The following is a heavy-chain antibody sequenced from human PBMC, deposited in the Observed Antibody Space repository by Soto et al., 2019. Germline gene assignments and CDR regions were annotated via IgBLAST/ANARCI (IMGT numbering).Heavy chain of an antibody. V-gene: IGHV1-8*01. CDR3: ARELQQLVN. J-gene: IGHJ4*02. CDR1: GYTFTSYD. CDR2: MNPNSGNT. Sequence: QVQLVQSGAEVKKPGASVKVSCKASGYTFTSYDINWVRQATGQGLEWMGWMNPNSGNTAYAQKFQGRVTMTRYTSISTSSMVLSSLSSVDTAVYYYARELQQLVNWGQGTLVTVSS. D-gene: IGHD6-13*01.